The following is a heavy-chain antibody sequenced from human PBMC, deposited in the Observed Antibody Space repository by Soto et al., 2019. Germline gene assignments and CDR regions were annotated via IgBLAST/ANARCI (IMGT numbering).Heavy chain of an antibody. V-gene: IGHV1-69*06. Sequence: QVQLVQSGAEVKKPGSSVKVSCKASGGTFSSYAISWVRQAPGQGLEWMGGIIPIFGTANYAQKFQGRVTITADKSTSTAYMELSSLRSEDTAVYYCARDGVPGTGDHGAFDIWGQGTMVTVSS. CDR2: IIPIFGTA. J-gene: IGHJ3*02. CDR3: ARDGVPGTGDHGAFDI. D-gene: IGHD4-17*01. CDR1: GGTFSSYA.